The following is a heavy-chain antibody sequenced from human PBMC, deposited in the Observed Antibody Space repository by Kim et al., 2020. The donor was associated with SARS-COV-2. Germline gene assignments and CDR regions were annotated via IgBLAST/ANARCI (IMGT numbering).Heavy chain of an antibody. J-gene: IGHJ6*02. V-gene: IGHV3-23*01. CDR3: AKRGAGITMVRGVTTGSMDV. CDR1: GFTFSSYA. Sequence: GGSLRLSCAASGFTFSSYAMSWVRQAPGKGLEWVSAISGSGGSTYYADSVKGRFTISRDNSKNTLYLQMNSLRAEDTAVYYCAKRGAGITMVRGVTTGSMDVWGQGTTVTVSS. CDR2: ISGSGGST. D-gene: IGHD3-10*01.